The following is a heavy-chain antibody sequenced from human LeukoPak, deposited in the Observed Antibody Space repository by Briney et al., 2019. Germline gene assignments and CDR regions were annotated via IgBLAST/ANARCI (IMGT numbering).Heavy chain of an antibody. D-gene: IGHD1-14*01. CDR1: GFSVSNNY. J-gene: IGHJ4*02. Sequence: PGGSLRLSCAASGFSVSNNYMSWVRQAPGKGLEWVSVIYSGGSTFYADSVKGRFTISRDNSKNTLYLQMNSLRAEDTVVYYCARDTRTFDYWGQGTLVTVSS. CDR3: ARDTRTFDY. V-gene: IGHV3-66*01. CDR2: IYSGGST.